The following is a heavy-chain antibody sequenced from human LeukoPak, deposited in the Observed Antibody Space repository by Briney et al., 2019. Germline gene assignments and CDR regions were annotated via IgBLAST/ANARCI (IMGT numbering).Heavy chain of an antibody. Sequence: GAPVKVSCKASGYTFTSYGINWVRQAPGQGPEWMGWISTYNGNTNYAQKLQGRVTMTTDTSTTTVYMELRSLRSDDTAVYYCARGGGDFWSGYYPYYYYGMDVWGQGTTGTVSS. D-gene: IGHD3-3*01. CDR1: GYTFTSYG. CDR3: ARGGGDFWSGYYPYYYYGMDV. V-gene: IGHV1-18*01. J-gene: IGHJ6*02. CDR2: ISTYNGNT.